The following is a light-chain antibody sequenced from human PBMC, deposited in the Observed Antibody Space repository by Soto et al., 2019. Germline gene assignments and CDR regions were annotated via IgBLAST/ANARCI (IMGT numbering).Light chain of an antibody. CDR3: QSYDSGSVV. CDR2: EDN. J-gene: IGLJ3*02. V-gene: IGLV6-57*04. Sequence: NFMLTQPHSVSESPGKTVTISCTRSSGSIASSYVQWYQQRPGSAPTTVIYEDNQRPSGVPDRFSGSIDSSSNSASLTISGLMTGEEAEYSCQSYDSGSVVFGGGTPLTAL. CDR1: SGSIASSY.